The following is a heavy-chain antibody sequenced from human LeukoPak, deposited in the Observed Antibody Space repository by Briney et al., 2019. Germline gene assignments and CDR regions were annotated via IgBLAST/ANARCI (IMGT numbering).Heavy chain of an antibody. J-gene: IGHJ5*02. D-gene: IGHD2-2*01. CDR2: INPNSGGT. Sequence: GASVKVSCKASGYTFTGYYMHWVRQAPGQGLEWMGWINPNSGGTNYAQKFQGRVTVTRDTSISTAYMELSRLRSDDTAVYYCARDQRYCSSTSCQQNWSDPWGQGTLVTVSS. CDR3: ARDQRYCSSTSCQQNWSDP. V-gene: IGHV1-2*02. CDR1: GYTFTGYY.